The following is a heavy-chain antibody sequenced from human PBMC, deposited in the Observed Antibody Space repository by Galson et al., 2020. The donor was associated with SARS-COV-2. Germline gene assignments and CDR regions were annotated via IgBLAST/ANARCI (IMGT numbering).Heavy chain of an antibody. J-gene: IGHJ4*02. CDR2: INPNSGGT. CDR1: GYTFTGYY. Sequence: ASVKVSCKASGYTFTGYYMHWVRQAPGQGLEWMGWINPNSGGTNYAQKFQGRVTMTRDTSISTAYMELSRLRSDDKAVYYCARARDSSGYPLLGYWGQGTLVTVSS. CDR3: ARARDSSGYPLLGY. V-gene: IGHV1-2*02. D-gene: IGHD3-22*01.